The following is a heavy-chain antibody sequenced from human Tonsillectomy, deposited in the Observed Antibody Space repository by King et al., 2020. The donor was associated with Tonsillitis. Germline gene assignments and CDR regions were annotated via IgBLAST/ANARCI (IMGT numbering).Heavy chain of an antibody. V-gene: IGHV3-23*04. CDR1: GFTFSSYA. Sequence: VQLVESGGGLVQPGGSLRLSWAASGFTFSSYAMSWVRQAPGKVLEWVSGISGSGCSTYCTDSVKGRFTISRDNSKNTLYLQMSSLRAEDTAVYYCAKAGSDYDLRYYYYGMDVWGQGTTVNVSS. D-gene: IGHD5-12*01. CDR2: ISGSGCST. J-gene: IGHJ6*02. CDR3: AKAGSDYDLRYYYYGMDV.